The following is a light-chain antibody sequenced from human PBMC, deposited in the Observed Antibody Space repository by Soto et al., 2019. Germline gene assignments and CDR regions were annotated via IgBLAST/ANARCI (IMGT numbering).Light chain of an antibody. V-gene: IGKV3D-11*01. CDR1: HAVTDY. CDR2: EDS. Sequence: DMDLTHAPGTLCSSPRQRAPHSFRSSHAVTDYVAWYQQKPGQSPRLLIYEDSKRATGVQVRFSGSGSGTDFTLTISWLEPEDFAIYYCQQRSDGNRMIFGHVTRLEI. CDR3: QQRSDGNRMI. J-gene: IGKJ5*01.